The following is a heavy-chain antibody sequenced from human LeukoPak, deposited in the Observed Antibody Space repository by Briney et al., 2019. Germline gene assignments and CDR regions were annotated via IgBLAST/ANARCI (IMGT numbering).Heavy chain of an antibody. D-gene: IGHD6-13*01. V-gene: IGHV3-23*01. CDR1: GFTFSSYA. Sequence: PGGSLRLSCAASGFTFSSYAMSWVRQAQGKGLEWVSAISGSGGSTYYADSVKGRFTISIDNSKNTLYLQMNSLRAEDTAVYYCAKVLGNPFSSLSPCDYWGQGTLVTVSS. CDR2: ISGSGGST. J-gene: IGHJ4*02. CDR3: AKVLGNPFSSLSPCDY.